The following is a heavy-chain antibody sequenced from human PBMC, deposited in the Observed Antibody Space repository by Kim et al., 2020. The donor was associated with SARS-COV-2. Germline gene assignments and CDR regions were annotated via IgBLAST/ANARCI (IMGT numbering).Heavy chain of an antibody. CDR3: ARTGLYSSNYYYMDV. CDR2: INHSGST. Sequence: SETLSLTCAVYGGSFSGYYWSWIRQPPGKGLEWIGEINHSGSTNYNPSLKSRVTISVDTSKNQFSLKLSSVTAADTAVYYCARTGLYSSNYYYMDVWGKGTTVTVSS. J-gene: IGHJ6*03. D-gene: IGHD4-4*01. V-gene: IGHV4-34*01. CDR1: GGSFSGYY.